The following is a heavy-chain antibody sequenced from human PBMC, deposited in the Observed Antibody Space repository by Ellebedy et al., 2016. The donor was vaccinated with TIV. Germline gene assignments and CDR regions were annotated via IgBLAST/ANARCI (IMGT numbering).Heavy chain of an antibody. CDR1: GATFSSHA. CDR3: ARDLRGSLKGGY. D-gene: IGHD2-8*01. Sequence: AASVKVSCKASGATFSSHAISWVRQAPGQGLEWMGGIIPIFETANYAQKFQGRVTITADKSTSTAYMELRSLRSEDTAVYYCARDLRGSLKGGYWGQGTLVTVSS. J-gene: IGHJ4*02. CDR2: IIPIFETA. V-gene: IGHV1-69*06.